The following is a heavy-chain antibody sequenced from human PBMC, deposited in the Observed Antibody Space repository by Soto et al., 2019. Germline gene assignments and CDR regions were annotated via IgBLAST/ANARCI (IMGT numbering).Heavy chain of an antibody. V-gene: IGHV4-4*02. D-gene: IGHD2-15*01. Sequence: SETLSLTCAVSGASISSDNRWTWVRQPPGEGLEWIGEISQSGTTKYNPSLASRVTISVDKSKNQFSLRLTSMTAADTAVYYCAKKVPAALRLYYFFGLDVWGQGTTVTVSS. CDR2: ISQSGTT. CDR3: AKKVPAALRLYYFFGLDV. J-gene: IGHJ6*02. CDR1: GASISSDNR.